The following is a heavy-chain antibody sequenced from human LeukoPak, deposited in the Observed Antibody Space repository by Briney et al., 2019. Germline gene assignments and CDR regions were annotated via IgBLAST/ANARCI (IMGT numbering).Heavy chain of an antibody. CDR2: INPSSGDT. Sequence: ASVKVSCKASGYTFTGYYMHWVRQAPGQGLEWMGWINPSSGDTNYAQKFQGRVTMTRDTSIRTAYLELSGLRSDDTAVYYCAKNPYEYYFDYWGQGTLVTVSS. CDR1: GYTFTGYY. D-gene: IGHD5-12*01. CDR3: AKNPYEYYFDY. V-gene: IGHV1-2*02. J-gene: IGHJ4*02.